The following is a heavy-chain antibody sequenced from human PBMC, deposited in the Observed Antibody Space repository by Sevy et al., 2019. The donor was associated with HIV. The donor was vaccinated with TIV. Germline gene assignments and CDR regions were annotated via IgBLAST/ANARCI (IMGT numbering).Heavy chain of an antibody. J-gene: IGHJ4*02. CDR2: ISSNGLST. D-gene: IGHD3-3*01. CDR3: AKDVPRCFWSAYSPGYFDY. CDR1: GFRFDYYA. Sequence: GGSLRLSCAVSGFRFDYYAMTWVRQAPGKGLEWVSTISSNGLSTYYTDSVKGRFTIFRDNFKNTLYLQMNSLRVEDTAVYFCAKDVPRCFWSAYSPGYFDYWGQGSLVTVSS. V-gene: IGHV3-23*01.